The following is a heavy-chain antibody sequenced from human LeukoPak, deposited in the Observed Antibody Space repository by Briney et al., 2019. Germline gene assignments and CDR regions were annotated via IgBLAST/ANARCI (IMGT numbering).Heavy chain of an antibody. D-gene: IGHD3-10*01. CDR3: AKRGVVIRVILVGFHKEAYYFDS. CDR1: GITLSNYG. CDR2: LSASGGST. V-gene: IGHV3-23*01. Sequence: GGFLRLSCAISGITLSNYGMSWVRQPPGKGLEWVAGLSASGGSTNYADSVKGRFTISRDNPKNTLYLQMNSLRAEDTAVCFCAKRGVVIRVILVGFHKEAYYFDSWGQGALVTVSS. J-gene: IGHJ4*02.